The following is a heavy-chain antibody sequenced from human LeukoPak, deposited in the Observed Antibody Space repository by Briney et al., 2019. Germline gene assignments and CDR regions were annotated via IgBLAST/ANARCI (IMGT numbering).Heavy chain of an antibody. Sequence: GGSLRLSCAASGFTFSSYAMSWVRQAPGEGLEWVSAISGSGDSTYYADSVKGRFTISRDNSKNTLYLQMNSLRAEDTAVYYCAKASYSYGFSYFDYWGQGTLVTVSS. D-gene: IGHD5-18*01. CDR2: ISGSGDST. CDR1: GFTFSSYA. J-gene: IGHJ4*02. CDR3: AKASYSYGFSYFDY. V-gene: IGHV3-23*01.